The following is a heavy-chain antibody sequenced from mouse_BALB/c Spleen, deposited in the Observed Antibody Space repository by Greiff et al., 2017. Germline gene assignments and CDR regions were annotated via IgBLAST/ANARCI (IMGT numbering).Heavy chain of an antibody. CDR3: ARDLRRSTGYFDV. D-gene: IGHD1-1*01. CDR1: GFSLTSYG. Sequence: VNVVESGPGLVAPSQSLSITCTVSGFSLTSYGVHWVRQPPGKGLEWLGVIWAGGSTNYNSALMSRLSISKDNSKSQVFLKMNSLQTDDTAMYYCARDLRRSTGYFDVWGAGTTVTVSS. V-gene: IGHV2-9*02. J-gene: IGHJ1*01. CDR2: IWAGGST.